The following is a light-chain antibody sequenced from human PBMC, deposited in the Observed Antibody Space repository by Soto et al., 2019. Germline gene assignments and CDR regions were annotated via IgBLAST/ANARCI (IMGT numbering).Light chain of an antibody. CDR1: GRDIGAYDY. J-gene: IGLJ1*01. CDR2: GVK. V-gene: IGLV2-14*01. CDR3: SSYTTSYFYV. Sequence: QSALTQPASVSGSPGQSITISCTGSGRDIGAYDYVSWYQQHPGKAPKFLIYGVKNRPSGVSYRFSASKSAFTASLTISGLQAEDEAHYYCSSYTTSYFYVFGPGTKLTVL.